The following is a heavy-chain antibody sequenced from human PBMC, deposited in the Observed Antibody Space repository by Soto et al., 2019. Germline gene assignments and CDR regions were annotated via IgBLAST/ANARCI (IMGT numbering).Heavy chain of an antibody. CDR2: INPNSGGT. CDR3: ARGVALRFLEWLSRDYYYYIDG. D-gene: IGHD3-3*01. CDR1: GYTFTGYY. Sequence: QVQLVQSGAEVKKPGASVKVSCKASGYTFTGYYMHCVRQAPGQGLEWMGWINPNSGGTNYAQKFQGWVTMTRDTSISTAYMELSRLRSDDTAVYYCARGVALRFLEWLSRDYYYYIDGWGKGTTVTVSS. J-gene: IGHJ6*03. V-gene: IGHV1-2*04.